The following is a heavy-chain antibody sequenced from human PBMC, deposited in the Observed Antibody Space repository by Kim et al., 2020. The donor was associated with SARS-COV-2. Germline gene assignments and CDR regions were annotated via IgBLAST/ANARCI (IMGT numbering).Heavy chain of an antibody. V-gene: IGHV3-23*01. Sequence: YADSVKGRFTISRDNSKNTLYLQMNSLRAEDTAVYYCAKPTVATEYYFDYWGQGTLVTVSS. CDR3: AKPTVATEYYFDY. D-gene: IGHD5-12*01. J-gene: IGHJ4*02.